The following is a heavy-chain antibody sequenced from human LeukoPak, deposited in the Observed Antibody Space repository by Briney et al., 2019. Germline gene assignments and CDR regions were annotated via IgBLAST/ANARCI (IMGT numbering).Heavy chain of an antibody. J-gene: IGHJ4*02. CDR3: ARESASGSWPDS. Sequence: GASVTVSCXASVYTFTGHYMHWVRQAHGQGLEWMERIKASNGGTDYAQKFQARVTMTRDTSTTTAYMEMTWLRSDDTAVYYCARESASGSWPDSWGQGTLVTVSS. CDR2: IKASNGGT. V-gene: IGHV1-2*06. D-gene: IGHD6-13*01. CDR1: VYTFTGHY.